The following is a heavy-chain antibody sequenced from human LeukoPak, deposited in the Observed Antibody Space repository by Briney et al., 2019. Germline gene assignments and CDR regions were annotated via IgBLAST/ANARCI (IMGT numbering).Heavy chain of an antibody. CDR3: ARDLSGWKD. Sequence: ASVKVSCKASGYTFTGHYMHWVRQAPGQGLEWMGWIHPNSGVTNYAQKFQGRVTMTRDTSISTVYMELNRLTSDDTATYYCARDLSGWKDWGQGTLVTVSS. V-gene: IGHV1-2*02. D-gene: IGHD6-19*01. CDR1: GYTFTGHY. CDR2: IHPNSGVT. J-gene: IGHJ4*02.